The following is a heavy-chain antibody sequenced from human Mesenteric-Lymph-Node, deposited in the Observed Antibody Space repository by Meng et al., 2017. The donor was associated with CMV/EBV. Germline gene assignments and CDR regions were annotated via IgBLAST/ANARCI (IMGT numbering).Heavy chain of an antibody. J-gene: IGHJ4*03. CDR2: ISAYNGNT. Sequence: ASVKVSCKASGYTFTSYGISWVRQAPGQGLEWMGWISAYNGNTNYAQKLQGRVTMITDTSTSTVYMELSSLRSEDTAVYYCARFGTYYDFFSGLIQQVGYFDYWGQGTLVTVSS. CDR3: ARFGTYYDFFSGLIQQVGYFDY. D-gene: IGHD3-3*01. V-gene: IGHV1-18*01. CDR1: GYTFTSYG.